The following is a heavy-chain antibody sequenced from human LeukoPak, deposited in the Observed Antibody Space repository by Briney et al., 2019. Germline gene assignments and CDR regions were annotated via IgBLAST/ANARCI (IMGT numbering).Heavy chain of an antibody. J-gene: IGHJ3*02. V-gene: IGHV3-53*01. CDR2: IYSGGST. CDR1: GFTVSSNY. D-gene: IGHD1-26*01. CDR3: ARETYSGSYTGVDI. Sequence: GGSLRLSCAASGFTVSSNYMSWVRQAPGKGLEWVSVIYSGGSTYYADSVKGRFTISRDNSKNTLYLQMNSLRAEDTAVYYCARETYSGSYTGVDIWGQGTMVTVSS.